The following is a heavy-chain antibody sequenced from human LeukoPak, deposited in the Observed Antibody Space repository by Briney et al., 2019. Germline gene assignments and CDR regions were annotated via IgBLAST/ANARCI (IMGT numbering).Heavy chain of an antibody. V-gene: IGHV3-11*04. Sequence: GGSLRLSCAASGFSFSDYYMSWIRQAPGKGLEWISYISSSGSNIYADSVKGRFTISRDNAKNSLYLQMNSLRAEDTAVYYRARDYDGGYMDVWGKGTTVTVSS. J-gene: IGHJ6*03. CDR1: GFSFSDYY. D-gene: IGHD3-3*01. CDR3: ARDYDGGYMDV. CDR2: ISSSGSNI.